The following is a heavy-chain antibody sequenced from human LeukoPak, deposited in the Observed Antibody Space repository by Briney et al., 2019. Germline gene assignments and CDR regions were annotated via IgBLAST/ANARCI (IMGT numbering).Heavy chain of an antibody. V-gene: IGHV1-69*06. CDR3: ATDRGTQLWSALDH. J-gene: IGHJ4*01. CDR1: GGTFSSYA. CDR2: IIPIFGTA. Sequence: SVKVSCKASGGTFSSYAISWVRQAPGQGLEWMGGIIPIFGTANYAQKFQGRVTITADKSTSTAYMELSSLRSEDTAVYYCATDRGTQLWSALDHWGQGTVVTVSS. D-gene: IGHD3-10*01.